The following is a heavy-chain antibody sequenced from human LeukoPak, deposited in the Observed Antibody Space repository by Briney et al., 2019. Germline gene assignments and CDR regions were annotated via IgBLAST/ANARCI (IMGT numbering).Heavy chain of an antibody. J-gene: IGHJ4*02. Sequence: GGSLRLSCAASGFTFSSYSMNWVRRAPGKGLEWVSYISSSSSTIYYADSVKGRFTISRDNAENSLYLQMNSLRAEDTAVYYCARGYDSSGYSFSWGQGTLVTVSS. CDR1: GFTFSSYS. CDR2: ISSSSSTI. CDR3: ARGYDSSGYSFS. D-gene: IGHD3-22*01. V-gene: IGHV3-48*01.